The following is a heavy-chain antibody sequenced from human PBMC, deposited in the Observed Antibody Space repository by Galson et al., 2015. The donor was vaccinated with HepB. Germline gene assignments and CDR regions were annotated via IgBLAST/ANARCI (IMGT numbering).Heavy chain of an antibody. J-gene: IGHJ5*02. D-gene: IGHD6-19*01. CDR2: ISWNSGSI. CDR1: GFTFDDYA. CDR3: AKDPGRIAVAGTGWFDP. V-gene: IGHV3-9*01. Sequence: SLRLSCAASGFTFDDYAMHWVRQAPGKGLEWVSGISWNSGSIGYADSVKGRFTISRDNAKNSLYLQMNSLRAEDTALYYCAKDPGRIAVAGTGWFDPWGQGTLVTVSS.